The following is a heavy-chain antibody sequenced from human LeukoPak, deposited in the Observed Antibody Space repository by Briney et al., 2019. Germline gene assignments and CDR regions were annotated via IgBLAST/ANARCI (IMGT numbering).Heavy chain of an antibody. CDR3: ARQAYSNGNSDY. Sequence: SETLSLTCIVSGASISSTIYYWGWVRQPPGKGLEWIGNIYYSGTTYYNPSLKSRVTISVDTSKNQFSLKVTSVTDADTAVYHCARQAYSNGNSDYWGQGTLVTVSS. CDR1: GASISSTIYY. J-gene: IGHJ4*02. D-gene: IGHD4-11*01. CDR2: IYYSGTT. V-gene: IGHV4-39*01.